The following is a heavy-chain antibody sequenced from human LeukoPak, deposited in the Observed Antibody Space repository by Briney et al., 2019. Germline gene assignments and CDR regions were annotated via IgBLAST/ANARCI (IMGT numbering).Heavy chain of an antibody. V-gene: IGHV4-34*01. D-gene: IGHD3-10*01. CDR1: EFTFSSYE. CDR2: INYSGST. CDR3: ARGRTVRGVIKFYYYMDV. Sequence: GSLRLSCVASEFTFSSYEMKWVRQPPGKGLEWIGEINYSGSTNYNPSLKSRVTISVDTSKNQFSLKLSSVTAADTAVYYCARGRTVRGVIKFYYYMDVWGKGTTVTVSS. J-gene: IGHJ6*03.